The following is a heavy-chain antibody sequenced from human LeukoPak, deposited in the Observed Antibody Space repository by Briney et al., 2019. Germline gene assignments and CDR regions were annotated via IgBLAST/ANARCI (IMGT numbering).Heavy chain of an antibody. CDR2: IYPGDSDT. J-gene: IGHJ6*02. Sequence: GESLKISCKGSGYSFTSYWISWVRQMPGKGLEWMGIIYPGDSDTRYSPSFQGQVTISADKSISTAYLQWSSLKASDTAMYYCARQISSSWAGMDVWGQGTTVTVSS. CDR1: GYSFTSYW. CDR3: ARQISSSWAGMDV. V-gene: IGHV5-51*01. D-gene: IGHD6-13*01.